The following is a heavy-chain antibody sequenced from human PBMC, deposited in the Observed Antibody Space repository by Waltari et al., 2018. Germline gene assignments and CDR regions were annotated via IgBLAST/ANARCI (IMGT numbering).Heavy chain of an antibody. D-gene: IGHD1-26*01. J-gene: IGHJ6*03. CDR1: GYSFTSYW. CDR2: ICPGDSDT. V-gene: IGHV5-51*01. Sequence: EVQLVQSGAEVKKAGESLRISCEGSGYSFTSYWIGWVRQMPGKGLEWMGFICPGDSDTRYTTSFQGQVTISTDKSLRTAYLQWTSLKASDSGMYYCARHGWYSGHDGDYFYMDVWGTGTTVSVSS. CDR3: ARHGWYSGHDGDYFYMDV.